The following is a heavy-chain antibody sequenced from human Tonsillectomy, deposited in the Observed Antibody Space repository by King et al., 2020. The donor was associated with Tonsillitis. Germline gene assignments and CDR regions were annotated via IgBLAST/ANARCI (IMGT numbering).Heavy chain of an antibody. D-gene: IGHD3-3*01. Sequence: QLVQSGAEVKKPGASVKVSCKASGYTFTTYALHWVRQAPGQRLEWMGWINAGNGNTQYSQNFQGRATITRDTSASTAYMELSSLRSEDTAVYYCARRELSGYQGDAFDIWGQGTMV. CDR1: GYTFTTYA. J-gene: IGHJ3*02. CDR2: INAGNGNT. CDR3: ARRELSGYQGDAFDI. V-gene: IGHV1-3*01.